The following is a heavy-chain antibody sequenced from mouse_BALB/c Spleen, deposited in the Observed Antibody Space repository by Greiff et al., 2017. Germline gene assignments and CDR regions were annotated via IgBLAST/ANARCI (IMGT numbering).Heavy chain of an antibody. CDR2: IRNKANGYTT. Sequence: EVKLMESGGGLVQPGGSLRLSCATSGFTFTDYYMSWVRQPPGKALEWLGFIRNKANGYTTEYSASVKGRFTISRANSQSILYLHMNTLRAEYSATYYCARDGNYYFDYWGQGTTLTVSS. J-gene: IGHJ2*01. CDR1: GFTFTDYY. D-gene: IGHD2-1*01. CDR3: ARDGNYYFDY. V-gene: IGHV7-3*02.